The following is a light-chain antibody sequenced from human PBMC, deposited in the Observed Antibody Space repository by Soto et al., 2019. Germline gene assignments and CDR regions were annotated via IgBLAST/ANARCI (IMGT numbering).Light chain of an antibody. Sequence: DIQLTQSPSTLSASVGYRVNITCRASQRMNSWLAWYQQKPGEAPKVLIYDASSLESGVPSRFSGSGSGTEFTLTIGSLQPEDFATYYCLRYNAFSQTFGQGTKVEI. CDR2: DAS. V-gene: IGKV1-5*01. CDR3: LRYNAFSQT. J-gene: IGKJ1*01. CDR1: QRMNSW.